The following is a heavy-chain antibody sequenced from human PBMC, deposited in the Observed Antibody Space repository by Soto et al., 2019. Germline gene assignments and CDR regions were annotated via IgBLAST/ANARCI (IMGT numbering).Heavy chain of an antibody. CDR1: GFTFNTYA. D-gene: IGHD3-9*01. J-gene: IGHJ4*02. Sequence: GGSLRLSCAASGFTFNTYAMTWVRQTPGKGLEWVSFITTRGARTYYADPVRGRFTISTDSSRNTLYLQMNSLRPDDTAVYFCARYRSDGSASFDSWGQGTRVTVS. V-gene: IGHV3-23*01. CDR3: ARYRSDGSASFDS. CDR2: ITTRGART.